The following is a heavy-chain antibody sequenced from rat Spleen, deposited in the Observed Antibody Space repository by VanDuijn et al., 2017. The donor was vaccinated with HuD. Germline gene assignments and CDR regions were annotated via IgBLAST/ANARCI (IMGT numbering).Heavy chain of an antibody. Sequence: EVQLQESGPGLVKPSQSLSLTCSVTGYSITSSYRWNWIRKFPGNKLEWMGYIDSVGSTNYNPSLRSRISITRDTSKNQFFLQLNSVTTEDTATYYCARWTGGYSGMDAWGQGASVTVSS. J-gene: IGHJ4*01. CDR1: GYSITSSYR. CDR2: IDSVGST. D-gene: IGHD1-11*01. CDR3: ARWTGGYSGMDA. V-gene: IGHV3-3*01.